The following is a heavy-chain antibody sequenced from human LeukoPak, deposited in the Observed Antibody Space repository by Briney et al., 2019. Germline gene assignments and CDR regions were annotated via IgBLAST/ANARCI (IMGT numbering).Heavy chain of an antibody. CDR2: IIPILGIA. CDR3: ARAGSSGDYDYYYGMDV. CDR1: GGTFSSYA. J-gene: IGHJ6*02. D-gene: IGHD4-17*01. V-gene: IGHV1-69*04. Sequence: ASVKVSCKASGGTFSSYAISWVRQAPGQGLEWMGRIIPILGIANYAQKFQGRVTITADKSTSTAYMELSSLRSEDTAVYYCARAGSSGDYDYYYGMDVWGQGTTVTVSS.